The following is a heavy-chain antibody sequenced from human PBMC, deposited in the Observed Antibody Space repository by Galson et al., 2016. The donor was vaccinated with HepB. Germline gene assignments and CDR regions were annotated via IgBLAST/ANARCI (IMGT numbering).Heavy chain of an antibody. V-gene: IGHV3-7*03. J-gene: IGHJ4*02. Sequence: SLRLSCAVSGITFRGYWMTWVRQAPEMGLEWVANINPDGSDKSYVASVRGRFTVSRDDDQNVLYLQMNSLRLEDTAVYYCARIDYDDKGAPYWGQGTLVTVSS. D-gene: IGHD4-23*01. CDR1: GITFRGYW. CDR2: INPDGSDK. CDR3: ARIDYDDKGAPY.